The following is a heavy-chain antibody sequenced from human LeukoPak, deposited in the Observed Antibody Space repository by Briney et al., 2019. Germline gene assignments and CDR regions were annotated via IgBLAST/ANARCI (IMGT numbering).Heavy chain of an antibody. CDR1: GFTFSDHD. V-gene: IGHV3-30*02. D-gene: IGHD2-15*01. CDR2: MRFDGRDD. CDR3: ARDGGAGPSAIFSTFYL. J-gene: IGHJ1*01. Sequence: PGGSLRLSCAASGFTFSDHDMHWVRQAPGKGLEWVAYMRFDGRDDYYGASVKGRMTISRSNSRSTLFLQMRSLRPEDTAVYYCARDGGAGPSAIFSTFYLWGHGTLVTVSS.